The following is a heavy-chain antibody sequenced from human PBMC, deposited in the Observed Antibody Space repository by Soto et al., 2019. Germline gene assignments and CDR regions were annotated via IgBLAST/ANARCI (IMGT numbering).Heavy chain of an antibody. Sequence: GGSLRLSCAASGFTFSSYAMSWVRQAPGKGLEWVSAISGSGGSTYYADSVKGRFTISRDNSKNTLYLQMNSLRAEDTAVYYCAIPPHPQYYYDSSGYELGPYFDYWGQGTLVTVSS. D-gene: IGHD3-22*01. J-gene: IGHJ4*02. CDR3: AIPPHPQYYYDSSGYELGPYFDY. V-gene: IGHV3-23*01. CDR2: ISGSGGST. CDR1: GFTFSSYA.